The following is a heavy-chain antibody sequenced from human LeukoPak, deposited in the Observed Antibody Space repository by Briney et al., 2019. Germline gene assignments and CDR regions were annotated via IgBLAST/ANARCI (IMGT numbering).Heavy chain of an antibody. D-gene: IGHD6-13*01. J-gene: IGHJ4*02. CDR1: GGSISSGGYY. CDR3: ARDRGRDSSSWIFDY. CDR2: IYHSGST. Sequence: SQTLSLTCTVSGGSISSGGYYWSWIRQPPGKGLEWIGYIYHSGSTNYNPSLKSRVTISVDTSKNQFSLKLSSVTAADTAVYYCARDRGRDSSSWIFDYWGQGTLVTVSS. V-gene: IGHV4-30-2*01.